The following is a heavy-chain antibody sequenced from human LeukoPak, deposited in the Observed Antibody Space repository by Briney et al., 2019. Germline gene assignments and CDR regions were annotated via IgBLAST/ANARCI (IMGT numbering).Heavy chain of an antibody. J-gene: IGHJ4*02. CDR2: IYSGGST. CDR1: GFTFSSYS. Sequence: GSLRLSCAASGFTFSSYSMDWVRQAPGKGLEWVSVIYSGGSTYYADSVKGRFTISRDNSKNTLYLQMNSLRAEDTAVYYCARVRGPGGVYYFDYWGQGTLVTVSS. V-gene: IGHV3-53*01. D-gene: IGHD4-23*01. CDR3: ARVRGPGGVYYFDY.